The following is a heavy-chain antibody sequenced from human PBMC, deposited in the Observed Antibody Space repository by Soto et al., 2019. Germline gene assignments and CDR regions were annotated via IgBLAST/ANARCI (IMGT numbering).Heavy chain of an antibody. CDR3: AKDRGIAAAGTIGYWYFDL. Sequence: EVQLLESGGGLVQPGGSLRLSCAASGFTFSSYAMSWVRQAPGKGLEWVSAISGSGGSTYYADSVKGRFTISRDNSKNTLYLQMNSLSAEDTAVYYCAKDRGIAAAGTIGYWYFDLWGRGTLVTVSS. CDR1: GFTFSSYA. V-gene: IGHV3-23*01. D-gene: IGHD6-13*01. J-gene: IGHJ2*01. CDR2: ISGSGGST.